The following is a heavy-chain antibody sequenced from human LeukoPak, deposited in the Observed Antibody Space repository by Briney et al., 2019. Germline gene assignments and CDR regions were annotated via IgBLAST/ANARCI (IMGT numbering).Heavy chain of an antibody. CDR2: ISAYNGKT. J-gene: IGHJ4*02. CDR3: ARTTLDCKNGVCYDY. V-gene: IGHV1-18*04. Sequence: ASVKVSCKASGYTFTGYYMHWVRQAPGQGLEWMGWISAYNGKTYYAQKFQGRVTVITDTSTSTAYMDLRSLRSDDTAVYYCARTTLDCKNGVCYDYWSQGTPVTVSS. CDR1: GYTFTGYY. D-gene: IGHD2-8*01.